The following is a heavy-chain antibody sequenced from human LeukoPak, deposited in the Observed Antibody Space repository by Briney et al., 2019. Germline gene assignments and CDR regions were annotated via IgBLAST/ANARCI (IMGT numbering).Heavy chain of an antibody. CDR2: IIPIFGTA. V-gene: IGHV1-69*05. CDR1: GGTFSSYA. Sequence: SVKVSCKASGGTFSSYAISWVRQAPGQGLEWMGGIIPIFGTANYAQKLQGRVTMTTDTSTSTAYMELRSLRSDDTAVYYCARWYDFWSGYSLSDAFDIWGQGTMVTVSS. CDR3: ARWYDFWSGYSLSDAFDI. J-gene: IGHJ3*02. D-gene: IGHD3-3*01.